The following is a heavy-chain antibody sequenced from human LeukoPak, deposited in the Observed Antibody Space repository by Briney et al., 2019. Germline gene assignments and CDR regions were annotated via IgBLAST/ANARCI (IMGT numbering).Heavy chain of an antibody. CDR2: ISAYNGNT. D-gene: IGHD4-17*01. CDR1: GYTFTSYG. V-gene: IGHV1-18*01. CDR3: ARGDYGDYPYGMDV. J-gene: IGHJ6*02. Sequence: ASVKVSGKASGYTFTSYGISWVRQAPGQGLEWMGWISAYNGNTNYAQKLQGRVTMTTDTSTSTAYMELRSLRSDDTAVYYCARGDYGDYPYGMDVWGQGTTVTVSS.